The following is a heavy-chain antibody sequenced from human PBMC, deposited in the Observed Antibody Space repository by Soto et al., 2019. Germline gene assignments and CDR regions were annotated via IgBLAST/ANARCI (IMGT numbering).Heavy chain of an antibody. CDR3: ARDGWGSNWYFDL. CDR1: GVTFKDYG. D-gene: IGHD3-16*01. J-gene: IGHJ2*01. Sequence: QVQLVESGGGVAQPGRSLRLSCGAPGVTFKDYGMHWVRPAPGKGLEWVAVISYDGKQTYYADSVKGRFTISKDKSKRTLFLQMNSLRVDDTAVYYCARDGWGSNWYFDLWCLGTLVTVSS. V-gene: IGHV3-30*03. CDR2: ISYDGKQT.